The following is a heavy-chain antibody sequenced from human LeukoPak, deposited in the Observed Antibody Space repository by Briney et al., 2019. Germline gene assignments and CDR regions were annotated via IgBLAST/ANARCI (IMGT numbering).Heavy chain of an antibody. V-gene: IGHV1-46*01. J-gene: IGHJ5*02. D-gene: IGHD6-19*01. CDR2: INPSGGRT. Sequence: ASVKVSCKASGYTFTTYYMHWVRQAPGQGLEWMGVINPSGGRTSYAQKFQDRVTMTRDTSTSTVYMELSSLRSEDTAVYYCASKDSSGWYEEAWGQGTLVTVSS. CDR3: ASKDSSGWYEEA. CDR1: GYTFTTYY.